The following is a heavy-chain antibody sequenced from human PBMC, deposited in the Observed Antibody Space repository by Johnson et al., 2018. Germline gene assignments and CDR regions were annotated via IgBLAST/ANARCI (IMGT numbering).Heavy chain of an antibody. V-gene: IGHV3-30*03. J-gene: IGHJ3*01. Sequence: QVQLVQSGGGVVQPGRSXRLSCAASGFTFSNYGMHWVRQAPGKGLAWVTVIPYDGSTKYYVDSVKGRFTISRDNSQNTLYLQMNSLRAEDTAVYFCARGGIIGSTWADAFDLWGPGTLITVSS. CDR2: IPYDGSTK. CDR3: ARGGIIGSTWADAFDL. D-gene: IGHD1-20*01. CDR1: GFTFSNYG.